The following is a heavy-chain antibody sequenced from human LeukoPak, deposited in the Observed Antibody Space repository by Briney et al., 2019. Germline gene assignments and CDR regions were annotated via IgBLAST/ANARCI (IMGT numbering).Heavy chain of an antibody. V-gene: IGHV1-2*04. CDR3: ARAPMVRGVKGYYYGMDV. CDR2: INPNSGGT. D-gene: IGHD3-10*01. J-gene: IGHJ6*02. CDR1: GYTFTGYY. Sequence: ASVKVSCKASGYTFTGYYMHWVRQAPGQGLEWMGWINPNSGGTNYAQKFQGWVTMTRDTSISTAYMELSRLRSDDTAVYYCARAPMVRGVKGYYYGMDVWGQGTTVTVSS.